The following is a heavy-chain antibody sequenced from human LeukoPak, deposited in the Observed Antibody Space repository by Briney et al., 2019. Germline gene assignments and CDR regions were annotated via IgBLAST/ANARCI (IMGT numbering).Heavy chain of an antibody. V-gene: IGHV3-11*04. J-gene: IGHJ4*02. CDR2: ISSSGTTI. D-gene: IGHD3-22*01. Sequence: GGSLRPSCAASGFTFSDYYMSWIRQAPGKGLEWVSYISSSGTTIYYADSVKGRFTISRDNAKNSLYLQMNSLRAEDTAVYYCARVRGYYDSNGYYAATYYFDYWGQGTLVTVSS. CDR3: ARVRGYYDSNGYYAATYYFDY. CDR1: GFTFSDYY.